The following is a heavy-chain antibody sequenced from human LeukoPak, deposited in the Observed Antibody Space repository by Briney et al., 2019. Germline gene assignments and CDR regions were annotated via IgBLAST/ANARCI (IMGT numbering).Heavy chain of an antibody. CDR3: AKSSFSRYYGSGYYYYMDV. V-gene: IGHV3-7*03. J-gene: IGHJ6*03. Sequence: GGSLRLSCAASGFTFSSYWMSWVRQAPGKGLEWVANIKQDGSEKYYVDSVKGRFTISRDNAKNSLYLQMDSLRAEDMALYYCAKSSFSRYYGSGYYYYMDVWGKGTTVTVSS. D-gene: IGHD3-10*01. CDR1: GFTFSSYW. CDR2: IKQDGSEK.